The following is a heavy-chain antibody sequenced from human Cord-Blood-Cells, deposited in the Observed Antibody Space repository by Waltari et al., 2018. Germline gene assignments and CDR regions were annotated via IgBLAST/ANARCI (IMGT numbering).Heavy chain of an antibody. CDR1: GGSISSGSYY. J-gene: IGHJ6*02. D-gene: IGHD6-13*01. Sequence: QVQLQESGPGLVKPSQTLSLTCTVSGGSISSGSYYWSWIRQPAGKGLEWIGYIYTSGGTNYNPSLKGRVTRSVDTSKNQFSLKLSSVTAADTAVYYCARRIAAAGTIYYYGMDVWGQGTTVTVSS. V-gene: IGHV4-61*09. CDR3: ARRIAAAGTIYYYGMDV. CDR2: IYTSGGT.